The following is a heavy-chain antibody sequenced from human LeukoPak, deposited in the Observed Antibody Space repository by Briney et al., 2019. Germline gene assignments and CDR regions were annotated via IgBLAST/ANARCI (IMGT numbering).Heavy chain of an antibody. CDR1: GFMFSTYA. V-gene: IGHV3-74*01. J-gene: IGHJ3*02. CDR3: STGSGHAFDI. CDR2: INSDGSST. Sequence: GGSLRLSCEVSGFMFSTYAMHWVRQVPGKGLVWVSRINSDGSSTSYADSVKGRFTISRDNAKNTLYVQMNSLRAEDTAVYYCSTGSGHAFDIWGRGTMVTVSS. D-gene: IGHD3-10*01.